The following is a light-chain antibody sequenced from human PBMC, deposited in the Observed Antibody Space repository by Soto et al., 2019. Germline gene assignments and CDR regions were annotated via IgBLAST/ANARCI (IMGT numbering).Light chain of an antibody. CDR1: GSDVGGYIY. J-gene: IGLJ2*01. Sequence: QSVLTQPASVSGSPGQSIAISCTGTGSDVGGYIYVSWYQLHPGKAPKLMIYEVSNRPSGVSNRFSGSKSGNTASLTISGLQAEDEADYYCSSYTSSKTLVFGGGTKVTVL. CDR3: SSYTSSKTLV. V-gene: IGLV2-14*01. CDR2: EVS.